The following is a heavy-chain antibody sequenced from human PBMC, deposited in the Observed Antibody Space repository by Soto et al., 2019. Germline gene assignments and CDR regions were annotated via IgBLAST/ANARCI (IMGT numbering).Heavy chain of an antibody. V-gene: IGHV1-69*01. Sequence: QVQLVQSGAEVKKPGSSVKVSCKASGGTFSSYAISWVRQAPGQGLEWMGGIIPIFGTANYPQKFQGRVTITADESTCTADMDLSSLRSEDTAVYYCARAPRDCYNCYYWYFDLWGRGTLVTVSS. CDR2: IIPIFGTA. D-gene: IGHD2-21*01. CDR1: GGTFSSYA. J-gene: IGHJ2*01. CDR3: ARAPRDCYNCYYWYFDL.